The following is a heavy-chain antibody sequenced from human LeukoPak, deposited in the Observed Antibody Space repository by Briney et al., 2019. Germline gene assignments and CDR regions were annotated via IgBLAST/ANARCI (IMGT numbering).Heavy chain of an antibody. D-gene: IGHD3-22*01. CDR3: ARSHPYYYDSSGYLSDY. Sequence: GGSLRLSCAASGFTFSTYGMNWVRQAPGKGLEWVSGVSPSGDITYYADSVKGRFTISRDNAKNSLYLQMNSLRAEDTAVYYCARSHPYYYDSSGYLSDYWGQGTLVTVSS. CDR1: GFTFSTYG. V-gene: IGHV3-23*01. J-gene: IGHJ4*02. CDR2: VSPSGDIT.